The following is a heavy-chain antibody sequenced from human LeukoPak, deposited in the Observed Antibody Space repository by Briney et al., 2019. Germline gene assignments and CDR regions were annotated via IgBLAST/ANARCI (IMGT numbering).Heavy chain of an antibody. CDR3: ARDRSYYYDSPGAFDI. D-gene: IGHD3-22*01. CDR2: ISSSSSYI. Sequence: KPWGSLRLSCAASGFTFSSYSMNWVSQAPGNGLEWVSSISSSSSYIYYADSVRGRFTISRDNAKNSLYQQMNSLRAEDTAVYYCARDRSYYYDSPGAFDIWGQGTMVTVSS. V-gene: IGHV3-21*01. CDR1: GFTFSSYS. J-gene: IGHJ3*02.